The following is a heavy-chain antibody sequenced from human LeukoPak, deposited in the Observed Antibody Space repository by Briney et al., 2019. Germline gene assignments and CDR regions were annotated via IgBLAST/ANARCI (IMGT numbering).Heavy chain of an antibody. D-gene: IGHD3-22*01. CDR1: GYTFTSYD. Sequence: ASVKFSCKASGYTFTSYDINWVRQATGQGLEWMGWMNPNSGNTGYAQKFQGRVTMTRNTSISTAYMELSSLRSEDTAVYYCARGARDSSGYSLWFDYWGQGTLVTVSS. CDR3: ARGARDSSGYSLWFDY. J-gene: IGHJ4*02. CDR2: MNPNSGNT. V-gene: IGHV1-8*01.